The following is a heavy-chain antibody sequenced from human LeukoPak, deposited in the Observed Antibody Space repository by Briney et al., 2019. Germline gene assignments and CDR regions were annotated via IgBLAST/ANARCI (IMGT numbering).Heavy chain of an antibody. CDR1: GGSISSSSYY. CDR2: IYYSGST. Sequence: PSETLSLTCTVSGGSISSSSYYWGWIRQPPGKGLEWIGSIYYSGSTYYNPSLKSRVTISVDTSKNQFSLKLSSVTAADTAVYYCARGIAARRPGFDYWGQGTLVTVSS. V-gene: IGHV4-39*07. CDR3: ARGIAARRPGFDY. D-gene: IGHD6-6*01. J-gene: IGHJ4*02.